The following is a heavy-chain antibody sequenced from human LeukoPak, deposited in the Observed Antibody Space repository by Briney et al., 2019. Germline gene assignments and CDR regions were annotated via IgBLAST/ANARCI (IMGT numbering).Heavy chain of an antibody. Sequence: SETLSLTCAVYGGSLSDYYWSWIRQPPGKGLEWIGYIYYSGSTNYNPSLKSRVTISVDTSKNQFSLKLSSVTAADTAVYYCARRLSGWYGNYFDYWGQGTLVTVSS. CDR3: ARRLSGWYGNYFDY. J-gene: IGHJ4*02. V-gene: IGHV4-59*08. CDR1: GGSLSDYY. D-gene: IGHD6-19*01. CDR2: IYYSGST.